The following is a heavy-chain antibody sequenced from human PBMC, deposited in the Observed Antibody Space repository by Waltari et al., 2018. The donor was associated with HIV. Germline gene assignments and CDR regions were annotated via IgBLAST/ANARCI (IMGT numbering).Heavy chain of an antibody. J-gene: IGHJ4*02. CDR1: GFIFSSYG. Sequence: QVQLVESGGGVVQTGRSLRLSCVTSGFIFSSYGMHWVRQAPGRGLEWVALISYDGSKKYYADSVKGRFTISRDNSRNTLYLQMNSLRAEDTAVFYCAKDLNYYDNSGPFDHWGQGTLVTVSS. CDR3: AKDLNYYDNSGPFDH. D-gene: IGHD3-22*01. CDR2: ISYDGSKK. V-gene: IGHV3-30*18.